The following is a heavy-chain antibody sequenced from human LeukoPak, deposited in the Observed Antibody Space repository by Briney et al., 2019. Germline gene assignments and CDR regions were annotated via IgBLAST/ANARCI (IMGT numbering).Heavy chain of an antibody. J-gene: IGHJ5*02. Sequence: GASVKVSCKASGYTFTGYYMHWVRQAPGQGLEWMGWINPNSGGTNYAQKFQGRVTMTRNTSISTAYMELSSLRSGDTAVYYCAHSGYYAGWFDPWGQGTLVTVSS. CDR1: GYTFTGYY. CDR2: INPNSGGT. D-gene: IGHD3-22*01. CDR3: AHSGYYAGWFDP. V-gene: IGHV1-2*02.